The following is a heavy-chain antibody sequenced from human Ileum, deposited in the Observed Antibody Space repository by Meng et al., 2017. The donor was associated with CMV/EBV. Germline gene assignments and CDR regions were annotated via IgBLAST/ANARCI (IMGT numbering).Heavy chain of an antibody. D-gene: IGHD3-10*01. CDR1: GFALSNYA. CDR3: ARGTGSGDYLVDY. CDR2: LSSDETNE. Sequence: GGSLKISCVASGFALSNYAIHWVRQAPGKGLEWVALLSSDETNEKYADSVKGRFAISRDNSKNTVCLQMNSLRLDDTAVYYCARGTGSGDYLVDYWGQGTLVTVSS. V-gene: IGHV3-30*09. J-gene: IGHJ4*02.